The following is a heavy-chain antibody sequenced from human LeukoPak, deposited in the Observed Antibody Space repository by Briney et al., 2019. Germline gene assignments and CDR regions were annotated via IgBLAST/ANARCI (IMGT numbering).Heavy chain of an antibody. Sequence: GGSLRLSCAASGFTFSSYGMHWVRQAPGKGLEWVAFIRYDGSNKYYADSVKGRFTISRDNSKNTLYLQMNSLRAEDTAVYYCAKDHGYSYGLVDYWGQGTLVTVSS. J-gene: IGHJ4*02. CDR2: IRYDGSNK. D-gene: IGHD5-18*01. V-gene: IGHV3-30*02. CDR1: GFTFSSYG. CDR3: AKDHGYSYGLVDY.